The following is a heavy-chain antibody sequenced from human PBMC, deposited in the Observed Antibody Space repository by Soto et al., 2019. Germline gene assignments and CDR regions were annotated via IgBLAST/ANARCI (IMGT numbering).Heavy chain of an antibody. CDR3: ARGSRDSSSWSGPYYYYYYGMDV. CDR1: GFTFNSYS. D-gene: IGHD6-13*01. J-gene: IGHJ6*02. V-gene: IGHV3-48*01. CDR2: ISSSSTTK. Sequence: GGSLRLSCAASGFTFNSYSMNWVRQAPGKGLEWVSYISSSSTTKYYTDSVKGRFTISRDNSKNTLYLQMNSLRAEDTAVYYCARGSRDSSSWSGPYYYYYYGMDVWGQGTTVTVSS.